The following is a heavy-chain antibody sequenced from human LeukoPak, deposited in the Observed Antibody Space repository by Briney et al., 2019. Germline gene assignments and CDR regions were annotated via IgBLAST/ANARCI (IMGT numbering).Heavy chain of an antibody. Sequence: GGSLRLSCAASGFTFTRYALSWVRQAPGKGLEWVSAISGGGADTFYADSVKGRFTISTDISKKTLYLQMSSLRAEDTAVYYCAKGLFPSSLDFEFWGQGTLVTVSS. D-gene: IGHD2/OR15-2a*01. J-gene: IGHJ4*02. V-gene: IGHV3-23*01. CDR3: AKGLFPSSLDFEF. CDR2: ISGGGADT. CDR1: GFTFTRYA.